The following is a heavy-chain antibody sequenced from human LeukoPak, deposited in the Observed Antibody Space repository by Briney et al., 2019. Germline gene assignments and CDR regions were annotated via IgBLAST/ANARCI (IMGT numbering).Heavy chain of an antibody. J-gene: IGHJ4*02. CDR1: GFTVSSYS. CDR2: ISSSSSYI. D-gene: IGHD4-17*01. V-gene: IGHV3-21*01. CDR3: AAGGATVTTG. Sequence: PGGSLRLSCTASGFTVSSYSMNWVRQAPGKGLEWASSISSSSSYIYYADSAKGRFTISRDNAKNSLYLQMNSLRAEDTAVYYCAAGGATVTTGWGQGTLVTVSS.